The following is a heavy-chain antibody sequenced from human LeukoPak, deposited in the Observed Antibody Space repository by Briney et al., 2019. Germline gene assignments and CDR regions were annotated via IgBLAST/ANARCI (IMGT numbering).Heavy chain of an antibody. CDR3: AKGAFEQWLVQVIPFDY. CDR1: GFTFTSSA. D-gene: IGHD6-19*01. CDR2: INGGGTST. V-gene: IGHV3-23*01. J-gene: IGHJ4*02. Sequence: PGGSLRLSCAASGFTFTSSAMSWVRQAPGKGLQWVSVINGGGTSTDYAGSVEGRFTISRDNSKNTLYLQMNSLRAEDTAIYYCAKGAFEQWLVQVIPFDYWGQGTLVTVSS.